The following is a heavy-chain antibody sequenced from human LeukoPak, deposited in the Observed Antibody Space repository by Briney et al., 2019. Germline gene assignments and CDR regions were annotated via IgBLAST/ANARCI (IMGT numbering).Heavy chain of an antibody. V-gene: IGHV4-59*08. J-gene: IGHJ4*02. CDR2: IYYSGST. Sequence: PSETLSLTCTISGGSLSTHYWSWIRQPPGKGLEWIGHIYYSGSTNYNPSLKSRVTISVDTSKNQFSLKLSSVTAADTAVYYCARRNTPGSFDYWGQGTLVTVSS. CDR1: GGSLSTHY. D-gene: IGHD1-14*01. CDR3: ARRNTPGSFDY.